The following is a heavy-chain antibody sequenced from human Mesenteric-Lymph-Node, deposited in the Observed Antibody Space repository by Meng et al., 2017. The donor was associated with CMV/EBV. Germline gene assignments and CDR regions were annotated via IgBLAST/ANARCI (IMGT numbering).Heavy chain of an antibody. CDR3: ARLIAVTTFGFDP. CDR2: ISGSGGSI. V-gene: IGHV3-23*01. Sequence: GESLKISCAASGFTFSSYAMGWVRQAPGKGLEWVSAISGSGGSIYYADSVKGRFTISRDNSKNTLYLQMNSLRAEDTAVYYCARLIAVTTFGFDPWGQGTLVTVSS. J-gene: IGHJ5*02. D-gene: IGHD3-16*01. CDR1: GFTFSSYA.